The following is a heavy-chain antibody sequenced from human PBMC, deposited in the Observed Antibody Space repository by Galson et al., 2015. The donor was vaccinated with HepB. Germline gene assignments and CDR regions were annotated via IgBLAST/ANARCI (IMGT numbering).Heavy chain of an antibody. Sequence: SLRLSCAASGFTFTIYDLTWVRQAPGKGLEWVSDISGSGDTTNYADSVQGRFTISSDNSKNTFDLQMNTLRAEDTAVYYCTRWIRYFTRFHGVYVWGQGAAVT. CDR2: ISGSGDTT. J-gene: IGHJ6*02. V-gene: IGHV3-23*01. CDR3: TRWIRYFTRFHGVYV. CDR1: GFTFTIYD. D-gene: IGHD3-9*01.